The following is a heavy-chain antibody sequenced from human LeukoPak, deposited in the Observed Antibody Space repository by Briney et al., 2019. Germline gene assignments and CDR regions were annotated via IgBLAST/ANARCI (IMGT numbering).Heavy chain of an antibody. D-gene: IGHD4-11*01. V-gene: IGHV4-59*12. CDR3: VREGDYSNLFDY. J-gene: IGHJ4*02. CDR1: GGSISSYY. CDR2: IYYSGST. Sequence: PSETLSLTCTVSGGSISSYYWSWIRQPPGKGLEWIGYIYYSGSTNYNPSLKSRVTISVDTSKNQFSLKLSSVTAADTAVYYCVREGDYSNLFDYWGQGTLVTVSS.